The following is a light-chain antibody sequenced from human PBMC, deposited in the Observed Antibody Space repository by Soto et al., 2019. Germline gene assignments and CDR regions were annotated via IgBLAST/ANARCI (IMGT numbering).Light chain of an antibody. CDR1: QSVTSDY. CDR2: GAS. V-gene: IGKV3-20*01. Sequence: EIVMTLSPATLSVSPGEGATLSCRASQSVTSDYLAWYQQKPGQAPRLLIHGASSRATGTPDRFSGSGSGTDFTLTISRLEPEDFAVYYCQQYGRTFGQGTKVDIK. CDR3: QQYGRT. J-gene: IGKJ1*01.